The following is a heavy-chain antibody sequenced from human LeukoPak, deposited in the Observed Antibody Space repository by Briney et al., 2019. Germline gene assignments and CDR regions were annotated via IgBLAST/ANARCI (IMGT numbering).Heavy chain of an antibody. CDR1: GGSISSYY. J-gene: IGHJ3*02. V-gene: IGHV4-59*01. CDR3: ARDPTTVTKGLDI. CDR2: ISYIGST. D-gene: IGHD4-17*01. Sequence: PSETLSLTCTVSGGSISSYYWSWIRQPPGKGLKWIGYISYIGSTNYNPSLKSRVTISVDTSKNQFSLKLSSVTAADAAVYFCARDPTTVTKGLDIWGQGTMVTVSS.